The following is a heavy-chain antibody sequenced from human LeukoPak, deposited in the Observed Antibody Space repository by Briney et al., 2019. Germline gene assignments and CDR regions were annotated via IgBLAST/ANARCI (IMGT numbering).Heavy chain of an antibody. Sequence: SETLSLTCTVSGGSISTHYWSWIRQPPGKGLEWIGYTFKSGVTNYNPSHKSRVTISVDTSRNQFSLKLSSVPAAETAVSYCARGQYSSSWHYMDYWGQGPQFPVPT. V-gene: IGHV4-59*11. CDR3: ARGQYSSSWHYMDY. CDR1: GGSISTHY. CDR2: TFKSGVT. J-gene: IGHJ4*02. D-gene: IGHD6-13*01.